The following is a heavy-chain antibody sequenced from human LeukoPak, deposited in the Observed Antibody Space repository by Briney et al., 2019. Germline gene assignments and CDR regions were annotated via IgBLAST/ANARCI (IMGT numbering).Heavy chain of an antibody. D-gene: IGHD2-15*01. J-gene: IGHJ4*02. V-gene: IGHV1-2*06. CDR2: INPNSGGT. Sequence: ASVKVSCKASGYTFTNYYMHWVRQAPGQGLEWMGRINPNSGGTNYAQKFQGRVTMTWDTSISTVSMELNRLRSDDTAVYYCARLGGFYYFDYWGQGTLVTVSS. CDR1: GYTFTNYY. CDR3: ARLGGFYYFDY.